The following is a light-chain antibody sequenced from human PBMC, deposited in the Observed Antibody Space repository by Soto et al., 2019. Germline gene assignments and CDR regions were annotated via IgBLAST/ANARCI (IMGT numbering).Light chain of an antibody. Sequence: DIPMTQSPSSLSASVGDRVTITCRASQSINSYLNWYQQKPGTAPKLLIYAASSLQSEDPSRFSGSGSGTDFTLTISSLQPEDFATYYCQQSYRTPITFGQGTRLDIK. J-gene: IGKJ5*01. CDR3: QQSYRTPIT. V-gene: IGKV1-39*01. CDR1: QSINSY. CDR2: AAS.